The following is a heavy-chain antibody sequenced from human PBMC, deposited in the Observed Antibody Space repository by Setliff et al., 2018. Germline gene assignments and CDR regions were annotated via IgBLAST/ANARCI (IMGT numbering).Heavy chain of an antibody. CDR3: AKVDIDYIMTRDNTWQYIFYMDV. CDR2: INYSGST. D-gene: IGHD5-12*01. J-gene: IGHJ6*03. CDR1: GDSLSSGTQY. Sequence: SETLSLTCSVLGDSLSSGTQYWAWIRQPPGRGLEWIGNINYSGSTYYNPSLKSRVTMSVDASKNQVSLKMTSVTAEDTAVYYCAKVDIDYIMTRDNTWQYIFYMDVWGKGTTVTVSS. V-gene: IGHV4-39*01.